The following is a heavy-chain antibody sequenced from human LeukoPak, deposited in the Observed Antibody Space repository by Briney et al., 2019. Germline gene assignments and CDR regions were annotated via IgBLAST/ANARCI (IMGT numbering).Heavy chain of an antibody. D-gene: IGHD6-19*01. Sequence: PGGSLRLSCAASGFTFSSYGMHWVRQAPGKGLEWVAVIWYDGSNKYYADSVKGRFTISRDNSKNTLYLQMNSLRAEDTAVYYCATLSSGPTTPRYYFDYWGQGTLVTVSS. V-gene: IGHV3-33*01. CDR3: ATLSSGPTTPRYYFDY. CDR1: GFTFSSYG. CDR2: IWYDGSNK. J-gene: IGHJ4*02.